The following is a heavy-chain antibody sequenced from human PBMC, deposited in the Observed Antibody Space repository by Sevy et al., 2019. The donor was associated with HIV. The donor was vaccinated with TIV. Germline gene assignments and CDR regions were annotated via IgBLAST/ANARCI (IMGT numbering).Heavy chain of an antibody. CDR3: TRGKSYSSDVDAFDI. D-gene: IGHD6-19*01. CDR1: GFTFGDYA. V-gene: IGHV3-49*03. Sequence: GGSLRLSCTASGFTFGDYAMSWFRQAPGKGLEWVGFIRSKAYGGKTEYAASVKGRFTISRDDSKSIAYLQMNSLKTEDTAVYYCTRGKSYSSDVDAFDIWGQGTMVTVSS. CDR2: IRSKAYGGKT. J-gene: IGHJ3*02.